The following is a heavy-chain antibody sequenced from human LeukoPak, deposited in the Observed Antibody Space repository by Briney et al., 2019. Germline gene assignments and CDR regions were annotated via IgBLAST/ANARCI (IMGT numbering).Heavy chain of an antibody. CDR2: IGTAGDT. Sequence: GGSLRLSCAASGFTFNTYDMHWVRQATGKGLERVSVIGTAGDTYYPGSVKGRFTISRENAKNSLYLQMNSLRAGDTAVYYCARENYDSRSFDYWGQGTLVTVSS. CDR3: ARENYDSRSFDY. D-gene: IGHD3-22*01. V-gene: IGHV3-13*01. J-gene: IGHJ4*02. CDR1: GFTFNTYD.